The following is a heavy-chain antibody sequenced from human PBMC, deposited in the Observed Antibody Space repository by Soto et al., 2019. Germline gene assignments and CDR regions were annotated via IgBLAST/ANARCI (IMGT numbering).Heavy chain of an antibody. Sequence: QVQLQESGPGLVKPSETLSLTCTVSGGSISSYYWSWIRQPPGKGLEWIGYIYYSGSITYNPSLKSRATMSVDTSKNQLSLKLSSVTAADTAVYYCARDSSVTGTGGLFDYWGQGTLVTVSS. J-gene: IGHJ4*02. CDR2: IYYSGSI. V-gene: IGHV4-59*01. D-gene: IGHD1-1*01. CDR1: GGSISSYY. CDR3: ARDSSVTGTGGLFDY.